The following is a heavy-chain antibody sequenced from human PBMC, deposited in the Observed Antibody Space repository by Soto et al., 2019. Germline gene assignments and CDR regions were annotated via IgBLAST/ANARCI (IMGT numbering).Heavy chain of an antibody. V-gene: IGHV4-59*12. CDR3: AGEPKGGPAAGAIEI. Sequence: SETLSLTCTVSGGSMISYYWSWIRQPPGRGLEWIGFIYYAGSPNYNPSLKSRVAISVDTSKNQFSLNLTSVTAADTAVYFCAGEPKGGPAAGAIEIWGQGTMVTVSS. J-gene: IGHJ3*02. CDR2: IYYAGSP. D-gene: IGHD6-25*01. CDR1: GGSMISYY.